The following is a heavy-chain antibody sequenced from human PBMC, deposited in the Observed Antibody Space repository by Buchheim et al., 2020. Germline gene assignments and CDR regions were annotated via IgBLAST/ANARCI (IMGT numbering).Heavy chain of an antibody. CDR3: ARPYSGSYYFAYYYYGMDV. D-gene: IGHD1-26*01. Sequence: QVQLVQSGAEVKKPGASVKVSCKASGYTFTSYDINWVRQATGQGLEWMGWMNPNSGNTGYAQKFKGRVTMTRNTSISTAYMELSSLRSEDTAVYYCARPYSGSYYFAYYYYGMDVWGQGTT. CDR1: GYTFTSYD. V-gene: IGHV1-8*01. CDR2: MNPNSGNT. J-gene: IGHJ6*02.